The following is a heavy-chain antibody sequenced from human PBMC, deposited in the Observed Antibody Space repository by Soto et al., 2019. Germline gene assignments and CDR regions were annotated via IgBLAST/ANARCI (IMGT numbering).Heavy chain of an antibody. CDR2: IYYSGST. D-gene: IGHD6-13*01. V-gene: IGHV4-31*03. Sequence: RSLTCTVSGGSISSGGYYWSWIRQHPGKGLEWIGYIYYSGSTYYNPSTNSRVTISVDTSKNQFSLKLSSVTAAETAVYYCARDIAAAGFTYNWFDPWGHGTLVTVSS. J-gene: IGHJ5*02. CDR3: ARDIAAAGFTYNWFDP. CDR1: GGSISSGGYY.